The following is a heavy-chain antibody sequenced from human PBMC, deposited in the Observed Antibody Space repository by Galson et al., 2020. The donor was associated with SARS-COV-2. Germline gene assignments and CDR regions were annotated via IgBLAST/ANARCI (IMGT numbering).Heavy chain of an antibody. Sequence: SQSSETLSLTCGVYGESLNDHYWTWIRQPPGKGLEWIGEVNHSGNTNYNPSLKSRVSMSTDTSKNQFSLKLTSVTVAGTAVYYCARSSGLDPWGQGGRVIVSA. V-gene: IGHV4-34*01. J-gene: IGHJ5*02. CDR2: VNHSGNT. D-gene: IGHD1-26*01. CDR3: ARSSGLDP. CDR1: GESLNDHY.